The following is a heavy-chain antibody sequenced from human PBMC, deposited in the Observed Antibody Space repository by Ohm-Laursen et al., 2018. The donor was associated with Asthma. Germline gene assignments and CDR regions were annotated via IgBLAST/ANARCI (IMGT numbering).Heavy chain of an antibody. Sequence: PSETLSLTCTVSGGSISSGDYYWSWIRQPPGKGLEWIGYIYYSGSTYYNPSLKSRVTISVDTSKNQFSLKLSSVTAADTAVYYCARDYRVIYGGNSHYYYGMDVWGQGTTVTVSS. D-gene: IGHD4-23*01. J-gene: IGHJ6*02. CDR1: GGSISSGDYY. CDR2: IYYSGST. CDR3: ARDYRVIYGGNSHYYYGMDV. V-gene: IGHV4-30-4*01.